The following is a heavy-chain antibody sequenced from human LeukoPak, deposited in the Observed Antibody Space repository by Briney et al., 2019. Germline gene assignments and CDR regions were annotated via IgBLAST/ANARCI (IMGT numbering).Heavy chain of an antibody. J-gene: IGHJ4*02. CDR2: IIPIFGTA. CDR1: GGTFSSYA. V-gene: IGHV1-69*13. CDR3: ARSPGVEMAFHFDY. D-gene: IGHD5-24*01. Sequence: ASVKVSCKASGGTFSSYAISWVRQAPGQGLEWMGGIIPIFGTANYAQKFQGRVTITADESTSTAYMELSSLRSEDTAVYYCARSPGVEMAFHFDYWGQGTLVTVSS.